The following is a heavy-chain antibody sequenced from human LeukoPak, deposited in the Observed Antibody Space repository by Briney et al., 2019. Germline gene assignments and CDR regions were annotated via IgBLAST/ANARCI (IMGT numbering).Heavy chain of an antibody. V-gene: IGHV3-7*01. CDR2: IKQDGSEG. CDR1: GFTFSDYW. CDR3: ATRSCSISACRASSYHCMDF. Sequence: GGSLRLSCAASGFTFSDYWMTWVRQAPGKGLERVANIKQDGSEGYYVDSVKGRFTVSRDNAKSSLYLQLNSLRAEDTAVYYCATRSCSISACRASSYHCMDFWGKGTTVTVSS. D-gene: IGHD2-2*01. J-gene: IGHJ6*03.